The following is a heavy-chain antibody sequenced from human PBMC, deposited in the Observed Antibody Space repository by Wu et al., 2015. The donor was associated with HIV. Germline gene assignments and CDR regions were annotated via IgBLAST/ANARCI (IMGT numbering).Heavy chain of an antibody. Sequence: QVQLVQSGAEVKKPGASVKVSCKASGYTFTSYGISWVRQAPGQGLEWMGWISAYNGNTNYAQKLQGRVTMTTDTSTSTAYMELRSLRSDDTAVYYCARDLRVGYYDSSGYTAFDYWGRGTLVTVSS. CDR3: ARDLRVGYYDSSGYTAFDY. D-gene: IGHD3-22*01. CDR1: GYTFTSYG. V-gene: IGHV1-18*01. CDR2: ISAYNGNT. J-gene: IGHJ4*03.